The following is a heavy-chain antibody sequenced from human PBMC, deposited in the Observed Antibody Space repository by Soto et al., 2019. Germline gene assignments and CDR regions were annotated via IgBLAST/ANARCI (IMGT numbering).Heavy chain of an antibody. Sequence: PGGSLRLSCAASGFTFSSYWMHWVRQAPGKGLVWVSRINSDGSSTSYADSVKGRFTISRDNAKNTLYLQMNSLRAEDTDLFYCAREQGGYYDSSPLDYWGQGTLVTVSS. CDR2: INSDGSST. D-gene: IGHD3-22*01. V-gene: IGHV3-74*01. J-gene: IGHJ4*02. CDR3: AREQGGYYDSSPLDY. CDR1: GFTFSSYW.